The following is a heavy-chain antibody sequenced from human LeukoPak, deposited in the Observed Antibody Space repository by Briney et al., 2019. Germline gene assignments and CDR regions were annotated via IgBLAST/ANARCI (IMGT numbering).Heavy chain of an antibody. V-gene: IGHV4-39*01. Sequence: PSETLSLICNVSGGSISSATYYWGWLRQPPGKGLEWIGSIYYTGTTYYSPSLKSRVTISVHTSKNQLPLKLNSVTAADTAVYYCARQECNGGSCYSRAIWFDPWGQGTLVTVSS. CDR1: GGSISSATYY. CDR3: ARQECNGGSCYSRAIWFDP. CDR2: IYYTGTT. D-gene: IGHD2-15*01. J-gene: IGHJ5*02.